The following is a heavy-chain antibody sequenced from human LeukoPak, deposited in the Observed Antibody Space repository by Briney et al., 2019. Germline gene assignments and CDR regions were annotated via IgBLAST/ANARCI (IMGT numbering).Heavy chain of an antibody. J-gene: IGHJ4*02. CDR2: ISGSGGST. CDR1: GFTFSSYA. D-gene: IGHD3-22*01. Sequence: GGSLRLSCAASGFTFSSYAMSWVRQAPGKGLEWVSAISGSGGSTYYADFVKGRFTTSRDNSKNTLYLQMNSLRAEDTAVYYCAKGRRRYYDSSGYYYGYWGQGTLVTVSS. CDR3: AKGRRRYYDSSGYYYGY. V-gene: IGHV3-23*01.